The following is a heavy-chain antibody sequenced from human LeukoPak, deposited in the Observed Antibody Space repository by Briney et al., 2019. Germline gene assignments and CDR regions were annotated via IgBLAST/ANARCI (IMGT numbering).Heavy chain of an antibody. Sequence: GESLRLSCAASGFTFSSYAMSWVRQAPGKGLEWVSAISGSGGSTYYADSVKGRFTISRDNSKNTLYLQMNSLRAEDTAVYYCAKEGEYYDFWSGYYSVIYYFDYWGQGTLVTVSS. CDR3: AKEGEYYDFWSGYYSVIYYFDY. J-gene: IGHJ4*02. V-gene: IGHV3-23*01. CDR2: ISGSGGST. D-gene: IGHD3-3*01. CDR1: GFTFSSYA.